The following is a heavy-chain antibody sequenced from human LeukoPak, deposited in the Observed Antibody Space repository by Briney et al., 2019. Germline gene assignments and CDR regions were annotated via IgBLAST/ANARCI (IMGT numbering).Heavy chain of an antibody. Sequence: GSLRLSCTASGLTFSDHAMSWVRQPPGKGLEWIGEINHSGSTYYNPSLKSRVTISVDTSKNQFSLKLSSVTAADTAVYYCARNFQYFDLPDYWGQGTLVTVSS. CDR1: GLTFSDHA. CDR3: ARNFQYFDLPDY. J-gene: IGHJ4*02. D-gene: IGHD2/OR15-2a*01. V-gene: IGHV4-34*01. CDR2: INHSGST.